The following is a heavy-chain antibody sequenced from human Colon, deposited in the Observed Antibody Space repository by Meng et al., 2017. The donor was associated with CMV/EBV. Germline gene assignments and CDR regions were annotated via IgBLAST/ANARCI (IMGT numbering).Heavy chain of an antibody. Sequence: TFTTYHIQWVRPAPGQGLEWMGIIHPSGGSTTYAQKFQGRVTMTRDTSTSIVYMELNSLRSEDTAVYYCARDGNYGSGSYYGDWFDLWGQGTLVTVSS. J-gene: IGHJ5*02. CDR1: TFTTYH. D-gene: IGHD3-10*01. V-gene: IGHV1-46*01. CDR3: ARDGNYGSGSYYGDWFDL. CDR2: IHPSGGST.